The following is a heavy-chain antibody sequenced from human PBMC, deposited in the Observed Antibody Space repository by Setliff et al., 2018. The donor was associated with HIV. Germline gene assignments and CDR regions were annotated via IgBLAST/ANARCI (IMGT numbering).Heavy chain of an antibody. Sequence: PSETLSLTCAVYGGPLSGHYWSWIRQPPGQGLEWIGETSHSGKTNYNPSLKSRVTISVDTSKNQFSLKVNSVTAADTAVYYCARRQHHLGGFDVWGQGTVVTVSS. CDR3: ARRQHHLGGFDV. CDR1: GGPLSGHY. CDR2: TSHSGKT. V-gene: IGHV4-34*01. D-gene: IGHD2-15*01. J-gene: IGHJ3*01.